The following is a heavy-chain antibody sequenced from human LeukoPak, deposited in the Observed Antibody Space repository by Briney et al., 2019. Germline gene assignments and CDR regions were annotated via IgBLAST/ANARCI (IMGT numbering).Heavy chain of an antibody. D-gene: IGHD4-23*01. CDR2: IYTSGST. Sequence: SETLSLTCTVSGGSISSDDYHWSWIRQPAGKGLEWIGRIYTSGSTNYDPSLKSRVTISVDTSKNQFSLKLSSVTAADTAVYYCARIFGGPVSRRFDPWGQGTLVTVSS. J-gene: IGHJ5*02. V-gene: IGHV4-61*02. CDR1: GGSISSDDYH. CDR3: ARIFGGPVSRRFDP.